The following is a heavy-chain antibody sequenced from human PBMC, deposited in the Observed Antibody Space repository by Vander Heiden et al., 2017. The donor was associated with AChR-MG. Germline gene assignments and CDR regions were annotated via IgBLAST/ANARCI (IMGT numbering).Heavy chain of an antibody. CDR2: ISSSSSYI. D-gene: IGHD6-6*01. J-gene: IGHJ4*02. Sequence: EVQRVESGGGLVKPGGSLRLSCAASGSTFSSYSMNWVRQAPGKGLEWVSSISSSSSYIYYADSVKGRFTISRDNAKNSLYLQMNSLRAEDTAVYYCARDILEYSSSSLGYWGQGTLVTVSS. CDR1: GSTFSSYS. CDR3: ARDILEYSSSSLGY. V-gene: IGHV3-21*01.